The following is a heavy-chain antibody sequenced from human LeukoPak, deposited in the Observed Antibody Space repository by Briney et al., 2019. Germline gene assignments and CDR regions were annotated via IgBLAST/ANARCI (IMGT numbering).Heavy chain of an antibody. CDR2: IYYSGST. CDR3: ARGIVGVTYFDE. CDR1: GGSVSSGGFY. J-gene: IGHJ4*02. D-gene: IGHD1-26*01. Sequence: PSEPLSLTCSVSGGSVSSGGFYRTWIRQPPGRGLEWIGYIYYSGSTEYNPSLTSRVTISVDTSKNHFSLILNSVTAADTAVYYCARGIVGVTYFDEWGQGMLVTVSS. V-gene: IGHV4-61*03.